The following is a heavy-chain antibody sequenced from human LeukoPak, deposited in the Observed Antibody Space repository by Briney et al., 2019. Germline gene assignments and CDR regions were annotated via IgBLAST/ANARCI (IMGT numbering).Heavy chain of an antibody. CDR1: GFTVSSNY. D-gene: IGHD1-1*01. Sequence: GGSLRLSCEASGFTVSSNYMSWVRQAPGKGLEWVSVISSGGSTYYADPVKGRFTISRDNSKNTLYLQVNSLRAEDTAIYYCARSSNWPYGMDVWGQGTTVTVSS. V-gene: IGHV3-53*01. CDR3: ARSSNWPYGMDV. CDR2: ISSGGST. J-gene: IGHJ6*02.